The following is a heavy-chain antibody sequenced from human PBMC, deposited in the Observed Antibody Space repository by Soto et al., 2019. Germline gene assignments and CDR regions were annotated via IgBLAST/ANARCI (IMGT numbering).Heavy chain of an antibody. D-gene: IGHD4-17*01. CDR1: EVSLSPTSMG. CDR2: IYWDDEL. Sequence: QITLKESGPPLVKPTQTLTLTCAFSEVSLSPTSMGVGWIRRPPGKALEWVALIYWDDELRYSPSLKSRVSITKDTAKNQVLLTMTTMDPVDTATYYCALLTSETRYLSAGYFDYWGQGTPVTVSS. CDR3: ALLTSETRYLSAGYFDY. V-gene: IGHV2-5*02. J-gene: IGHJ4*02.